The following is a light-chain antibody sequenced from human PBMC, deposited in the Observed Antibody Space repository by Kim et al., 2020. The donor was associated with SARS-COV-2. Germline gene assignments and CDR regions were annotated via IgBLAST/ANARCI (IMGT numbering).Light chain of an antibody. CDR3: QVWDSSSDHRV. CDR2: YDS. CDR1: NIGSKS. Sequence: APGKTARITCGGNNIGSKSVPWYQQKPGQAPVLIINYDSDRPSGIPERFSGSNSGNTATLTISRVEAGDEADYYCQVWDSSSDHRVFGGGTQLTV. V-gene: IGLV3-21*04. J-gene: IGLJ3*02.